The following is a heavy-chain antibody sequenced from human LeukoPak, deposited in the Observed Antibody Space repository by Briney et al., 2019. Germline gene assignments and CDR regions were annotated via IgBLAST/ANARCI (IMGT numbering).Heavy chain of an antibody. V-gene: IGHV1-69*04. CDR3: ARGMETGDGDFDY. J-gene: IGHJ4*02. D-gene: IGHD7-27*01. Sequence: ASVNVSCKASGGTFSSYAISWVRQAPGQGLEWMGRIIPILGIANYAQKFQGRVTITADKSTSTAYMELSSLRSEDTAVYYCARGMETGDGDFDYWGQGALVTVSS. CDR1: GGTFSSYA. CDR2: IIPILGIA.